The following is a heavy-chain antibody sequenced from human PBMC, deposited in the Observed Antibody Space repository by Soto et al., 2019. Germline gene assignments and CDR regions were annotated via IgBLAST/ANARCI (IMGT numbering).Heavy chain of an antibody. J-gene: IGHJ4*02. D-gene: IGHD6-13*01. Sequence: EVHLVESGGGLVQPGGSLRLSCVASGFAFDAYWMHWVRQVPGEGPVWVSRIDYDGTTTTYADSVKGRFTISRYNAKNTLYLQMNSLRAEDTGVYYCTRGPRPSSAGTGAYWGQGTLVTVSS. CDR1: GFAFDAYW. CDR3: TRGPRPSSAGTGAY. V-gene: IGHV3-74*01. CDR2: IDYDGTTT.